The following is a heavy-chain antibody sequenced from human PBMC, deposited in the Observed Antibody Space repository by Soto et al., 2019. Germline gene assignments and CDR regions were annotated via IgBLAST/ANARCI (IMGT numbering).Heavy chain of an antibody. CDR1: GGSISSSSYY. CDR3: ARTSSSWYFPYYYYMDV. CDR2: IYYSGST. J-gene: IGHJ6*03. D-gene: IGHD6-13*01. V-gene: IGHV4-39*01. Sequence: SETLSLTCTVSGGSISSSSYYWGWIRQPPGKGLEWIGSIYYSGSTYYNPSLKSRVTISVDTSKNQFSLKLSSVTAADTAVYYCARTSSSWYFPYYYYMDVWGKGTTVNVSS.